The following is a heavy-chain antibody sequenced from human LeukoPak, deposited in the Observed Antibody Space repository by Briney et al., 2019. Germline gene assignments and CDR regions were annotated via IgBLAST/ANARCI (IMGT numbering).Heavy chain of an antibody. Sequence: SVKVSCKASGGTFSSYAISWVRQAPGQGLEWMGGIIPIFGTANYAQKFQGRVTITTDESTSTAYMELSSLRSEDTAVYYCAGEGNNWNYVGPSWFDPWGQGTLVTVSS. D-gene: IGHD1-7*01. CDR2: IIPIFGTA. V-gene: IGHV1-69*05. CDR1: GGTFSSYA. J-gene: IGHJ5*02. CDR3: AGEGNNWNYVGPSWFDP.